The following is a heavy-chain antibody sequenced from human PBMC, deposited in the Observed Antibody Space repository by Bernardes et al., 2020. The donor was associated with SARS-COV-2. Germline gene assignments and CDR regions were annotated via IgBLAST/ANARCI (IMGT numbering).Heavy chain of an antibody. D-gene: IGHD3-10*01. CDR1: GGSFSGYY. J-gene: IGHJ4*02. CDR2: INHSGST. Sequence: SETLSLTCAVYGGSFSGYYWTWIRQPPGKGLEWIGEINHSGSTSYNPSLKSRVAISVDTSKNHFSLRLTSVTAADTAVYYCARGLYFGELSLDFWGQGSLVTVSS. V-gene: IGHV4-34*01. CDR3: ARGLYFGELSLDF.